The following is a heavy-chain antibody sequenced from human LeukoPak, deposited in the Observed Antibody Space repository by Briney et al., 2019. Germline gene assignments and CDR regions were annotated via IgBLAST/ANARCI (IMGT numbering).Heavy chain of an antibody. V-gene: IGHV3-23*01. CDR3: AKAFSSGRGVLRFLEWSPQICAFDI. J-gene: IGHJ3*02. Sequence: GGSLRLSCAASGFTFSSYAMSWVRQAPGKGLEWVSAISGSGGSTYYADSVKGRFTISRDNSKNTLYLQMNSLRAEDTAVYYCAKAFSSGRGVLRFLEWSPQICAFDIWGQGTMVAASS. D-gene: IGHD3-3*01. CDR2: ISGSGGST. CDR1: GFTFSSYA.